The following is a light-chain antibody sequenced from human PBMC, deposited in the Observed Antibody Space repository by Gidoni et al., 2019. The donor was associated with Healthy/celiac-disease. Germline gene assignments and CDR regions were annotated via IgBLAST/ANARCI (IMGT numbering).Light chain of an antibody. CDR3: MQALQTPRLT. CDR2: LGS. J-gene: IGKJ4*01. V-gene: IGKV2-28*01. Sequence: DIVMPQSPLSLPVTPGAPASISCRSSQSLLHSNGYNYLDWYLQKPGQSPPLLIYLGSNRASGVPDRISGSGSGTDFTLKISRVEAEDVGVYYCMQALQTPRLTFGGGTKVEIK. CDR1: QSLLHSNGYNY.